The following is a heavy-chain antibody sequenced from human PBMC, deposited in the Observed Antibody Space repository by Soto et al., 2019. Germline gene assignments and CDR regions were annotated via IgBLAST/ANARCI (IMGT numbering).Heavy chain of an antibody. CDR2: IGPILGTT. Sequence: QVQLVQSGAELKKPGSAMKVSCKASGDTFNTYAFSWVRQAPGQGLEWMGGIGPILGTTHYAQKFQGRLTISADKYTGTTYLELSTLRIDDTAVYYCARCVGPRRSDYSGMDVWGQGTTVTVSS. J-gene: IGHJ6*02. D-gene: IGHD3-3*01. CDR3: ARCVGPRRSDYSGMDV. CDR1: GDTFNTYA. V-gene: IGHV1-69*14.